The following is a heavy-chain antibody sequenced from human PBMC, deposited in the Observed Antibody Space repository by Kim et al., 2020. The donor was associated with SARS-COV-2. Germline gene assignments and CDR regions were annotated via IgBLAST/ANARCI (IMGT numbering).Heavy chain of an antibody. D-gene: IGHD1-1*01. CDR2: INTNNGNP. CDR1: GYTFTSFA. Sequence: ASVKVSCKASGYTFTSFAMNWVRQAPGQGLEWIGWINTNNGNPGYAQGFSGRFVFSLDTSVSTAYLQISSLKAEDIAVYYCARERFCNATKCYNGMDVWGQGTTVIVSS. CDR3: ARERFCNATKCYNGMDV. J-gene: IGHJ6*02. V-gene: IGHV7-4-1*02.